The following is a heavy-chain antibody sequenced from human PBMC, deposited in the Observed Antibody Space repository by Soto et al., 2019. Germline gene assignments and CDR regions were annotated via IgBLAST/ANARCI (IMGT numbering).Heavy chain of an antibody. CDR3: ARDLSRTVTPRGWFDP. D-gene: IGHD4-17*01. Sequence: GGSLRLACAASVFTFSSYAMDWVRQAPGKGLEWVAVISYDGSNKYYADSVKGRFNISRDNSKNTLYLQMNSLRAEDTAVYYCARDLSRTVTPRGWFDPWGQGTLVTVSS. J-gene: IGHJ5*01. V-gene: IGHV3-30-3*01. CDR2: ISYDGSNK. CDR1: VFTFSSYA.